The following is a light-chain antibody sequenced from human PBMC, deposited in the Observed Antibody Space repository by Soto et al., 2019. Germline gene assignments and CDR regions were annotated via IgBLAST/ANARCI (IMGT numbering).Light chain of an antibody. Sequence: DIEMTQSPSSLSVSVGDRVTITCRASQDIKHYLAWYQQQPGKIPKLLIYAASTLQSGVPSRFSGSGSGTDFTLTISSLQPGDVATYYCQKYNSAPRAFGPGTKVDIK. CDR3: QKYNSAPRA. J-gene: IGKJ3*01. V-gene: IGKV1-27*01. CDR1: QDIKHY. CDR2: AAS.